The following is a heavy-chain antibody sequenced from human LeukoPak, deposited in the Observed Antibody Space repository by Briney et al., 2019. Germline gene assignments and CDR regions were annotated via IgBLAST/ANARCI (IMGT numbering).Heavy chain of an antibody. D-gene: IGHD1-26*01. CDR2: IYHSGST. CDR3: VKSGGYGLIDY. CDR1: GYSISSGYY. V-gene: IGHV4-38-2*02. Sequence: SETLSLTCTVSGYSISSGYYWGWIRQPPGKGLEWIGSIYHSGSTYYNPSLKSRVTISVDTSKNQFSLRLNSVTAADTAMYYCVKSGGYGLIDYWGQGTLVTVSS. J-gene: IGHJ4*02.